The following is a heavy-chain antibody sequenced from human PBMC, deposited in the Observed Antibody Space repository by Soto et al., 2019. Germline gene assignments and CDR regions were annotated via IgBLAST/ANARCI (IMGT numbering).Heavy chain of an antibody. V-gene: IGHV1-3*01. Sequence: ASVKVSCKASGYTFTSYAMHWVRQAPGQRLEWMGWINAGNGNTKYSQKFQGRVTITRDTSASTAYMELSSLRSEDTAVYYCAVESTYYDFWSGSINHYYYYGMDVWGQGTTVTVSS. CDR3: AVESTYYDFWSGSINHYYYYGMDV. J-gene: IGHJ6*02. D-gene: IGHD3-3*01. CDR2: INAGNGNT. CDR1: GYTFTSYA.